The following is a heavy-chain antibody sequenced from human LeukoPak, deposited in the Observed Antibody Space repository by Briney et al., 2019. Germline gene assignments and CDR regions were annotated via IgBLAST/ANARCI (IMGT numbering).Heavy chain of an antibody. CDR3: ARVGSSGWYSGDY. D-gene: IGHD6-19*01. CDR1: GGSISSYY. CDR2: IYYSGST. Sequence: TSETLSLTCTVSGGSISSYYWSWIRQPPGKGLEWIGYIYYSGSTNYNPSLKSRVTIPVDTSKNQFSLKLSSVTAADTAVYYCARVGSSGWYSGDYWGQGTLVTVSS. V-gene: IGHV4-59*01. J-gene: IGHJ4*02.